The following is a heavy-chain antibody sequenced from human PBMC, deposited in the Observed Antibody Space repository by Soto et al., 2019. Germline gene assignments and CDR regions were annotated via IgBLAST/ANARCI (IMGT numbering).Heavy chain of an antibody. J-gene: IGHJ4*02. Sequence: PGGSLRLSCAASGFTFSSYGMYWVRQAPGKGLEWVAVISYDGSNKYYADSVKGRFTISRDNSKNTLYLQMNSLRAEDTAVYYCAKDRKYYDSSGLSNWGQGTLVTVSS. V-gene: IGHV3-30*18. CDR2: ISYDGSNK. CDR3: AKDRKYYDSSGLSN. D-gene: IGHD3-22*01. CDR1: GFTFSSYG.